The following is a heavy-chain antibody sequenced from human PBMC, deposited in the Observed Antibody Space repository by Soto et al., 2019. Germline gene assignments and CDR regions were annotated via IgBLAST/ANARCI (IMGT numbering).Heavy chain of an antibody. CDR3: ARKRNSGTYNPLNP. Sequence: GSLRLSCAPSGFTFSIYEMNGVRQAPGNGLEWGSYISSSGSTIYYADSVKGRFTVPGDNAKNSLYLQRNSVRAADTAVYYCARKRNSGTYNPLNPWGQATLV. J-gene: IGHJ5*02. CDR1: GFTFSIYE. CDR2: ISSSGSTI. V-gene: IGHV3-48*03. D-gene: IGHD1-26*01.